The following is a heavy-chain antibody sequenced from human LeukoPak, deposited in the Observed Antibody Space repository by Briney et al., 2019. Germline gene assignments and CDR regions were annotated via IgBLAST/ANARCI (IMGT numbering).Heavy chain of an antibody. CDR3: ARQIIAAAGTLFDY. CDR2: IYYSGST. D-gene: IGHD6-13*01. CDR1: GGSISSYY. V-gene: IGHV4-59*01. Sequence: SVTLSLTCTVSGGSISSYYWSWIRQPPGKGLEWIGYIYYSGSTNYNPSLKSRVTISVDTSKNQFSLKLSSVTAADTAVYYCARQIIAAAGTLFDYWGQGTLVTVSS. J-gene: IGHJ4*02.